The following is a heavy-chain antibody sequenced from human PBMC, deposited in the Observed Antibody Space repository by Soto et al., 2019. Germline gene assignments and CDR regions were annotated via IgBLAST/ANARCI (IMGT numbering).Heavy chain of an antibody. CDR3: ARASSSWATLNFDY. CDR2: IIPILGIA. V-gene: IGHV1-69*02. J-gene: IGHJ4*02. Sequence: SVKVSCKASGGTFSSYTISWVRQAPGQGLEWMGRIIPILGIANYAQKFQGRVTITADKSTSTAYMELSSLRSEDTAVYYCARASSSWATLNFDYWGQGTLVTVSS. D-gene: IGHD6-13*01. CDR1: GGTFSSYT.